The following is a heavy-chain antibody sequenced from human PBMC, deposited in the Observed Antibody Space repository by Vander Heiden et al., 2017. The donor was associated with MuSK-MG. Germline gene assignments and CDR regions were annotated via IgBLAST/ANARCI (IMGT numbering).Heavy chain of an antibody. J-gene: IGHJ5*02. CDR2: IRWITNNYAT. Sequence: VRQASGKGLEWIGRIRWITNNYATAYGESLKGRVTISRDDSKNTTYLQMNSLALDDTAVYYCTTAPGCSDISCPSAWVDPWGPGTLVTVSS. V-gene: IGHV3-73*01. CDR3: TTAPGCSDISCPSAWVDP. D-gene: IGHD2-15*01.